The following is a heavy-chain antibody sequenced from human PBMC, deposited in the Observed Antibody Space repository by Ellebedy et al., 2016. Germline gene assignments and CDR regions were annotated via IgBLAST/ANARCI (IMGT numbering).Heavy chain of an antibody. D-gene: IGHD3-10*01. V-gene: IGHV4-4*02. Sequence: SCAVSGGSISSSNWWSWVRQPPGKGLEWIGEINHSGSTNYNPSLKSRVTISVDTSKNQSSLKLSSVTAADTAVYYCARGFYGSGSYDYWGQGTLVTVSS. CDR1: GGSISSSNW. J-gene: IGHJ4*02. CDR3: ARGFYGSGSYDY. CDR2: INHSGST.